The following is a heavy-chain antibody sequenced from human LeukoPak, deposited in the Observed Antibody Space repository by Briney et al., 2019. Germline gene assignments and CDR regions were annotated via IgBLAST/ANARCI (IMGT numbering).Heavy chain of an antibody. V-gene: IGHV4-31*03. J-gene: IGHJ3*02. CDR1: GGSISSGGYY. Sequence: SQTLSLTCTVSGGSISSGGYYWSWIRQHPGTGLELIGYIYYSGSTYYNPSLKSRVSISVDTSKNQFSLKLSSVTAADAAVYYFARDSPQWGTNIWGQGTMVTVSS. CDR2: IYYSGST. D-gene: IGHD3-16*01. CDR3: ARDSPQWGTNI.